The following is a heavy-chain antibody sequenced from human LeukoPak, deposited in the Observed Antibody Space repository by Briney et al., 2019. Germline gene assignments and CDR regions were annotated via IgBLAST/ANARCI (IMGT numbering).Heavy chain of an antibody. CDR2: INAGNGNT. D-gene: IGHD1-26*01. CDR3: ARVPGSRTINFDY. J-gene: IGHJ4*02. CDR1: GYTFTTYA. Sequence: SVKVSCKASGYTFTTYAMHWVRQAPGQRLEWMGWINAGNGNTKYSQKFQGRVTITRDTSASTAYMELSSLRSEDTAVYYCARVPGSRTINFDYWGQGTLVTVSS. V-gene: IGHV1-3*01.